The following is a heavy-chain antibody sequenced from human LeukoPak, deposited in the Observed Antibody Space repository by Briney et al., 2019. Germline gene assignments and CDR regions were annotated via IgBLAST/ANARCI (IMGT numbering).Heavy chain of an antibody. V-gene: IGHV4-39*01. CDR2: IYYSGST. Sequence: PSETLSLTCTVSGGSISSSSYYWGWIRQPPGKGLEWIGSIYYSGSTYYNPSLKSRVTISVDTSKNQFSLKLNSVTAADTAVYYCARRSSHDDWFDPWGQGTLVTVSS. CDR1: GGSISSSSYY. D-gene: IGHD3-16*01. CDR3: ARRSSHDDWFDP. J-gene: IGHJ5*02.